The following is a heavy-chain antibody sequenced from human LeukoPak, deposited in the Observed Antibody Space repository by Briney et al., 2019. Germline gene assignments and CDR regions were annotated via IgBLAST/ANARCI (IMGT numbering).Heavy chain of an antibody. CDR1: GVMFRSYW. V-gene: IGHV3-23*01. J-gene: IGHJ5*02. D-gene: IGHD5/OR15-5a*01. CDR3: AKHLSIVSTIFDP. Sequence: GGSLTLFRAACGVMFRSYWMSWVRHAPGKGLEWVSAISGSGGSTHYADPVKGRFTISRDNSKTTLYLQTNSLRAEDTAVYYCAKHLSIVSTIFDPWGQGTLVTASS. CDR2: ISGSGGST.